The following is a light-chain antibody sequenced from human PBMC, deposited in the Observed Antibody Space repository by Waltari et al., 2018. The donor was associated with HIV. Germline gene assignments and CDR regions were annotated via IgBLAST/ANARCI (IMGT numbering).Light chain of an antibody. CDR3: AAWDDGLNGL. J-gene: IGLJ2*01. V-gene: IGLV1-44*01. CDR2: NSN. Sequence: QSVLTQPPSASGTPGQRVTISCSGRRSNIGSNPVTWYQQLPGTAPKLLIHNSNQRPSGVPDRFSGSKSRTSASLAISGLQSEDECAYYCAAWDDGLNGLFGGGTKLTV. CDR1: RSNIGSNP.